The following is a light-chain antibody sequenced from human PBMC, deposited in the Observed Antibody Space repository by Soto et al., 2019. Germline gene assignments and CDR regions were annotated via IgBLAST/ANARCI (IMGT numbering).Light chain of an antibody. J-gene: IGKJ1*01. CDR3: QQYCSSPWT. V-gene: IGKV3-20*01. CDR2: GAS. CDR1: QSVSSSY. Sequence: EIVLTQSPGTLSLSPGERATLSCRASQSVSSSYLAWYQQKPGQAPRLLIYGASSRATGIPDRFSGSGSGTDFTLTISRLEPDDFAVYYFQQYCSSPWTFGQGTKVEIK.